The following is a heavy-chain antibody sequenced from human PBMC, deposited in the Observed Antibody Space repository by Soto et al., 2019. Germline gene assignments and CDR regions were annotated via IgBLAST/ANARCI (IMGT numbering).Heavy chain of an antibody. V-gene: IGHV3-23*01. CDR1: GFTFSRYA. CDR3: AKASTGTPNWFDP. J-gene: IGHJ5*02. D-gene: IGHD1-1*01. CDR2: ISASGVNT. Sequence: EVQLLESGGDWVQPGGSLRLSCAASGFTFSRYAMNWVRQAPGKGLEWVSAISASGVNTYYADSVKGRFTISRDNSNNTLYLQMDSLRAEDTAVYYCAKASTGTPNWFDPWGQGTLVTASS.